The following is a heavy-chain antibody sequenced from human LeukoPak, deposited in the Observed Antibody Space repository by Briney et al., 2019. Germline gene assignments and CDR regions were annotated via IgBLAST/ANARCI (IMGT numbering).Heavy chain of an antibody. CDR2: INPNSGDT. CDR3: ARGRTYFDWKDAFDI. Sequence: ASVKVSCKASGYTFSGSYIHWVRQAPGQGLEWMGRINPNSGDTNYAQKFQGRVTMTRDTSISTAYMELTRLTSDDTAVFYCARGRTYFDWKDAFDIWGQGTKVTVSS. D-gene: IGHD3-9*01. J-gene: IGHJ3*02. V-gene: IGHV1-2*06. CDR1: GYTFSGSY.